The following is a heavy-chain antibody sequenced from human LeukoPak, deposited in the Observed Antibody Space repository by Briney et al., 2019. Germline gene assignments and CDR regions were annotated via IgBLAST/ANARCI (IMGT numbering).Heavy chain of an antibody. Sequence: ETLSLTCAVYGGSFSGYYWSWIRQAPGKGLEWVSGFSGSGGSTYYADSVKGRFTISRDNSKNTLYLQMNSLRAEDTAVYYCAKDRWSGITGFDYWGQGTLVTVSS. CDR1: GGSFSGYY. V-gene: IGHV3-23*01. CDR3: AKDRWSGITGFDY. CDR2: FSGSGGST. J-gene: IGHJ4*02. D-gene: IGHD1-7*01.